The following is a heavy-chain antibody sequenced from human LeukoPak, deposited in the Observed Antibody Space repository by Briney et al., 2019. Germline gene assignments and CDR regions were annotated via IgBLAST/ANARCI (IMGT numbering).Heavy chain of an antibody. D-gene: IGHD3-22*01. CDR1: GFTFSSYA. J-gene: IGHJ4*02. CDR2: IKQDGSEK. Sequence: GGSLRLSCAASGFTFSSYAMSWVRQAPGKGLEWVANIKQDGSEKYYVDSVRGRFTISRDNAKNSLYLQMNSLRAEDTAVYYCARYSSGSLHFDYWGQGTLVTVSS. CDR3: ARYSSGSLHFDY. V-gene: IGHV3-7*01.